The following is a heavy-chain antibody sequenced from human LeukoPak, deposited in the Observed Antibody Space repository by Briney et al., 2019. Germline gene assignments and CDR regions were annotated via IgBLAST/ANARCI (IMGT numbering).Heavy chain of an antibody. V-gene: IGHV3-11*01. CDR1: GFTLSDYY. J-gene: IGHJ3*02. CDR2: ITSRGSTI. Sequence: GGSLRLSCAASGFTLSDYYLTWIRQAPGKGLEWVSYITSRGSTIYHADSVKSRFTISRDNAKNSLYLQMNSLRSEDTAAYYCAVSGAFDIWGQGTMVTVSS. CDR3: AVSGAFDI.